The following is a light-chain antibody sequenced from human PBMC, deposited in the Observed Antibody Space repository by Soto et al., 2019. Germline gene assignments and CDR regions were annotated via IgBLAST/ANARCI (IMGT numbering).Light chain of an antibody. CDR2: DAS. J-gene: IGKJ5*01. V-gene: IGKV3D-11*02. CDR1: QSVSSN. Sequence: EIVMTQSPATLSVSPGDRATLSCRASQSVSSNLAWYQQKPGQAPRLLIYDASNRATGIPARFSGSGSGTDFTLTISSLEPEDFAVYYCQQRFNWQVTFGQGTRLEIK. CDR3: QQRFNWQVT.